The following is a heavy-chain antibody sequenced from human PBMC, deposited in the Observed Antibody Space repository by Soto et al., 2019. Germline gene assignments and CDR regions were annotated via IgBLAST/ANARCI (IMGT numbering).Heavy chain of an antibody. D-gene: IGHD6-13*01. CDR2: IYYSGST. J-gene: IGHJ6*02. Sequence: PSETLSLTCTVSGGSISSSSYYWGWIRQPPGKGLEWIGSIYYSGSTYYNPSLKSRVTISVDTSKNQFSLKLSSVTAADTAVYYCARTHSSSWLCYYGMDVWGQGTTVTVSS. CDR3: ARTHSSSWLCYYGMDV. V-gene: IGHV4-39*01. CDR1: GGSISSSSYY.